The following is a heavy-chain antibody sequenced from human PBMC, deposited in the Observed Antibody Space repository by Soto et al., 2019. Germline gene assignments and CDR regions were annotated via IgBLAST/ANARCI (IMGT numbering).Heavy chain of an antibody. CDR1: GGSFSGYY. V-gene: IGHV4-34*01. CDR2: INHSGST. Sequence: SETLSLTCAVYGGSFSGYYWSWIRQPPGKGLEWIGEINHSGSTNYNPSLKSRVTISVDTSKNQFSLKLSSVTAADTAVYYCARGPDIVVVPAAPYYMDVWGKGTTVTVSS. D-gene: IGHD2-2*01. J-gene: IGHJ6*03. CDR3: ARGPDIVVVPAAPYYMDV.